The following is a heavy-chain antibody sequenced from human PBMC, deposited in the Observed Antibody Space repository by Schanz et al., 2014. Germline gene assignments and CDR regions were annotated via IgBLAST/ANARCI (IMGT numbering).Heavy chain of an antibody. CDR3: ARVSRGGVFDF. V-gene: IGHV4-4*07. J-gene: IGHJ4*02. D-gene: IGHD3-3*01. CDR1: GDSMKSHY. Sequence: QVQLQESGPGLAKPSETLSLNCTVSGDSMKSHYWTWIRQPAGQGLEWVGRIFTGGSSDYNRSFKRRITMSIDTSKKYLSLNLNSVTAADTAFYFCARVSRGGVFDFWGPGILVTVSS. CDR2: IFTGGSS.